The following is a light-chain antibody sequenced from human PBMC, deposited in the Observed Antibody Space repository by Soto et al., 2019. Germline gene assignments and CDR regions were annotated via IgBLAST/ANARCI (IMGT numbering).Light chain of an antibody. J-gene: IGKJ4*01. V-gene: IGKV3-15*01. CDR3: QQYNNWPRAT. CDR1: QSINNH. Sequence: VMTQSPATLSVSPGERATLSCRASQSINNHLAWYQQQPGQAPRLIMFRTSTRATGVPARFSGSGSETDFNLTISSLQSEDFALYYCQQYNNWPRATFGGGTKVDIK. CDR2: RTS.